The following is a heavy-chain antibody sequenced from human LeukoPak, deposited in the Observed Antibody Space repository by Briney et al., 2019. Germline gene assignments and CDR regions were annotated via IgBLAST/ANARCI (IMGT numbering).Heavy chain of an antibody. D-gene: IGHD6-13*01. Sequence: PGGSLRLSCAASGRTFSSYSMNWVRQAPGKGLEWVSSISSSSAYIYYADSVTGRFTISRDNAKKTLYLQMDSLRAEDTAVYYCARGAYTSSWYYWGQGTLVTVSS. CDR3: ARGAYTSSWYY. J-gene: IGHJ4*02. CDR2: ISSSSAYI. CDR1: GRTFSSYS. V-gene: IGHV3-21*01.